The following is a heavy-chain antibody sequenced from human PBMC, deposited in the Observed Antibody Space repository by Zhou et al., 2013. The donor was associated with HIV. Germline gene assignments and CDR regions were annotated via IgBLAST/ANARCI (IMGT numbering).Heavy chain of an antibody. J-gene: IGHJ4*02. V-gene: IGHV4-39*01. CDR3: ARHYWSGGYGYFDY. CDR1: GGSISSSGYY. Sequence: QVQLQESGPGLVKPSETLSLTCTVSGGSISSSGYYWGWIRQPPGKGLEWIGSMYYSGSTYYSPSLKSRVTISVDTSKNQFSLKLSSVTAADTAVYYCARHYWSGGYGYFDYWGQGTLVTVSS. CDR2: MYYSGST. D-gene: IGHD2-15*01.